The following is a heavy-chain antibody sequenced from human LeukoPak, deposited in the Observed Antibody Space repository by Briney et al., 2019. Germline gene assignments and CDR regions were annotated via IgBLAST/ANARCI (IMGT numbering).Heavy chain of an antibody. J-gene: IGHJ5*02. CDR2: IYYSGSP. CDR3: ARHTYGDAGYNWFDP. D-gene: IGHD4-17*01. Sequence: SETLSLTCTVSGGSITNYYLSWIRQPPGKGLEWVGYIYYSGSPNYNPSLKSRVTISVDTSKNQFSLKLSSVNAADTAVYYCARHTYGDAGYNWFDPWGQGTLVTVSS. CDR1: GGSITNYY. V-gene: IGHV4-59*08.